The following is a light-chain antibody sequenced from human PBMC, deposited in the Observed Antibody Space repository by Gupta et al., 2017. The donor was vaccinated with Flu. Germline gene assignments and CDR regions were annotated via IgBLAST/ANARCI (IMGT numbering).Light chain of an antibody. V-gene: IGKV1-12*01. CDR1: QEIGSW. J-gene: IGKJ4*01. CDR2: GAS. CDR3: QQAHSFPLT. Sequence: DNQMTQSPSFVSASVGDRVTITCRASQEIGSWLVWYQQKPGRAPNLLTSGASNLQSGVPSRFSGSGSGTVFTLTISRLQPEDFATYYCQQAHSFPLTFGGGTKVEI.